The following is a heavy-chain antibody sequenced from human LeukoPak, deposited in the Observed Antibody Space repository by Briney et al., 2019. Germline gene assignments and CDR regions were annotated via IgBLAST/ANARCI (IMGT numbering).Heavy chain of an antibody. J-gene: IGHJ4*02. CDR1: GYSFTTYV. D-gene: IGHD2/OR15-2a*01. Sequence: ASVKVSCKASGYSFTTYVITWVRQAPGQGPEWLGWINPQNGNTNFAQRFQGRVTMTTDTSTNTAYMELRSLTSDATAVYYCARACTTFITQWCFSDFWGQGTLVTVSS. V-gene: IGHV1-18*04. CDR3: ARACTTFITQWCFSDF. CDR2: INPQNGNT.